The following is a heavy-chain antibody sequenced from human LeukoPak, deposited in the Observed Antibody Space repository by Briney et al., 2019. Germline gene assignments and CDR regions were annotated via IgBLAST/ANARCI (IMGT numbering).Heavy chain of an antibody. CDR2: INPSGGGT. Sequence: GASVKVSCTASGYTFTGYYIHWVRQAPGQGLEWMGIINPSGGGTDNAQKFQGRVTMTRNTSTSTVHMELNSLRSEDTAVYYCARDMSAGVVATDLDYWGQGTLVTVSS. V-gene: IGHV1-46*01. D-gene: IGHD3-3*01. CDR1: GYTFTGYY. J-gene: IGHJ4*02. CDR3: ARDMSAGVVATDLDY.